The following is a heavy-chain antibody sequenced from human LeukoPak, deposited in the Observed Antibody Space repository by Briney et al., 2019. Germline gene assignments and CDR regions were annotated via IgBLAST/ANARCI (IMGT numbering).Heavy chain of an antibody. CDR3: AREFYFWSGYATYYFDY. CDR1: GYTFTSYD. J-gene: IGHJ4*02. CDR2: MNPNSGNT. V-gene: IGHV1-8*03. Sequence: ASVKVSCEASGYTFTSYDINWVRQATGQGLEWMGWMNPNSGNTGYAQKFQGRVTITRNTSISTAYMELSSLRSEDTAEYYCAREFYFWSGYATYYFDYWGQGTLVTVSS. D-gene: IGHD3-3*01.